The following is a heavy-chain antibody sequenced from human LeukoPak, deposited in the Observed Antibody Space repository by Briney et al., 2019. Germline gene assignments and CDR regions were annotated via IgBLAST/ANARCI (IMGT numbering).Heavy chain of an antibody. CDR2: IYPGDSDT. J-gene: IGHJ3*02. D-gene: IGHD3-16*01. CDR3: ARATPWGTGWHDWDLNAFDI. Sequence: GESLKISCKGSGYSFTSYWIGWVRQMPGKGLEWMGIIYPGDSDTRYSPSFLGQVTISADKSISTAYLQWSSLKASDTAMYYCARATPWGTGWHDWDLNAFDIWGQGTMVTVSS. V-gene: IGHV5-51*01. CDR1: GYSFTSYW.